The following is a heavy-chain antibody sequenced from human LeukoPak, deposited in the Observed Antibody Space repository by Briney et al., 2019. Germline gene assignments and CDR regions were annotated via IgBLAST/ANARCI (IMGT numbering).Heavy chain of an antibody. CDR3: ARFYDSSGYYYFDY. D-gene: IGHD3-22*01. J-gene: IGHJ4*02. CDR2: ISSSGSTI. CDR1: GFTFSNYE. V-gene: IGHV3-48*03. Sequence: GGSLRLSCAASGFTFSNYEMNWVRQAPGKGLEWVSYISSSGSTIYYADSVKGRFTISRDNAKNSLYLQMNSLRAEDTAVYYCARFYDSSGYYYFDYWGQGTLVTVSS.